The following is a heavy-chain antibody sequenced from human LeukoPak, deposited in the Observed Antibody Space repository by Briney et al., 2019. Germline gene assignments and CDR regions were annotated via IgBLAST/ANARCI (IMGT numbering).Heavy chain of an antibody. J-gene: IGHJ4*02. Sequence: ASVKXSCKASGYTFTSYAMNWVRQAPGQGLEWMGWINTNTGNPTYAQGFTGRFVFSLDTSVSTAYLQISSLKAEDTAVYYCARYRRFLRHDYGGNSDLDYWGQGTLVTVSS. CDR2: INTNTGNP. V-gene: IGHV7-4-1*02. CDR1: GYTFTSYA. CDR3: ARYRRFLRHDYGGNSDLDY. D-gene: IGHD4-23*01.